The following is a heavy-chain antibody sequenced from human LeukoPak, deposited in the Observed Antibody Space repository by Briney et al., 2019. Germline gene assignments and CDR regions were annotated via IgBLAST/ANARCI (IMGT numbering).Heavy chain of an antibody. J-gene: IGHJ4*02. CDR2: IYYSGST. CDR3: ARSYYDILTGYNGKYYFDY. D-gene: IGHD3-9*01. Sequence: SETLSLTCTVSGGSISSYYWSWIRQPPGKGLEWIGYIYYSGSTNYNPSLKSRVTISVDTSKNQFSLKLSSVTAADTAVHYCARSYYDILTGYNGKYYFDYWGQGTLVTVSS. CDR1: GGSISSYY. V-gene: IGHV4-59*12.